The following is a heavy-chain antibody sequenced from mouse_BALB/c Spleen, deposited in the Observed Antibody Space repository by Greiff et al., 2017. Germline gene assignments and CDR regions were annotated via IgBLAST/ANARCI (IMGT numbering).Heavy chain of an antibody. CDR2: INPSNGRT. D-gene: IGHD2-1*01. V-gene: IGHV1S81*02. J-gene: IGHJ2*01. CDR1: GYTFTSYW. CDR3: ARSLYYGNYEDYFDY. Sequence: QVQLQQSGAELVKPGASVKLSCKASGYTFTSYWMHWVKQRPGQGLEWIGEINPSNGRTNYNEKFKSKATLTVDKSSSTAYMQLSSLTSEDSAVYYCARSLYYGNYEDYFDYWGQGTTLTVSS.